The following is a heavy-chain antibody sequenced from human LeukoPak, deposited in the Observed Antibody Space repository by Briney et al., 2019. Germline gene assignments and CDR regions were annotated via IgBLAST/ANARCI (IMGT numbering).Heavy chain of an antibody. CDR2: ITSGHST. D-gene: IGHD2-2*01. CDR1: RFTFSNYA. CDR3: AKDYPECTGTTCSGEAFFDY. J-gene: IGHJ4*02. Sequence: GGSLRLSCAASRFTFSNYAMSWVRQAAGKGLEWVSGITSGHSTFYADSVKGRFTISRDNSKNTVYLQMNSLRAEDTAVYYCAKDYPECTGTTCSGEAFFDYWGQGTLVTVSS. V-gene: IGHV3-23*01.